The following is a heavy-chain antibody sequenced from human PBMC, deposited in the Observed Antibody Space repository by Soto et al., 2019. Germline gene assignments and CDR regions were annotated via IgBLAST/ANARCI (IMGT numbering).Heavy chain of an antibody. CDR3: AKDGHPDYGDHPFDY. CDR1: GFTFSTYA. CDR2: ISGSGGST. D-gene: IGHD4-17*01. V-gene: IGHV3-23*01. J-gene: IGHJ4*02. Sequence: EVQLLESGGGLVQPGGSLRLSCAASGFTFSTYAMSWVRQAPGKGLEWVSAISGSGGSTFYADSVRGRFTVSRDNSKNTLYLQMNSLRAEDMAVYYCAKDGHPDYGDHPFDYWGQGTLVTVSS.